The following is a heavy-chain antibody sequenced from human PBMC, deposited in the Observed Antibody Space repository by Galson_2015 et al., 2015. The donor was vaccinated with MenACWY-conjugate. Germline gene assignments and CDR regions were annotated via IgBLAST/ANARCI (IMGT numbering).Heavy chain of an antibody. V-gene: IGHV3-23*01. CDR3: AKEKAGAGGSACDI. CDR1: GFTFSSYA. Sequence: SLRLSCAASGFTFSSYAMSWVRQAPGKGLQWVSAITGSGDGTYYADSVKGRFTISRDNSKNTVFLQTNTLGADDTAIYYCAKEKAGAGGSACDIWGQGTTVTVSS. J-gene: IGHJ3*02. D-gene: IGHD2-15*01. CDR2: ITGSGDGT.